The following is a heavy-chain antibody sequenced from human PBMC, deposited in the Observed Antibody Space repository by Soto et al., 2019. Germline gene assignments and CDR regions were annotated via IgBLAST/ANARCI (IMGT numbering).Heavy chain of an antibody. CDR2: IIPIFGTA. D-gene: IGHD3-22*01. J-gene: IGHJ6*02. CDR3: ARKGYDSSGYHGYYYGMDV. V-gene: IGHV1-69*01. Sequence: QVQLVQSGAEVKKPGSSVKVSCKASGGTFSSYAISWVRQAPGQGLEWMGGIIPIFGTANYAQKFQGRVTITADESTSTAYMALSSLRSEDTAVYYCARKGYDSSGYHGYYYGMDVWGPGTTVTVSS. CDR1: GGTFSSYA.